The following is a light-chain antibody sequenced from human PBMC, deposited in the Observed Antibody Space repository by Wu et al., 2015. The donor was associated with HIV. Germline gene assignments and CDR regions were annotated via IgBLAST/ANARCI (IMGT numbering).Light chain of an antibody. CDR2: GAS. J-gene: IGKJ3*01. V-gene: IGKV3-11*01. Sequence: TLSLQGQSECCQLLGWYQXKPGQAPRLLIYGASNRATGIPARFSGSGSGTDFTLIISSLEPEDFAVYYCQQRSNWPFTFGPGTKVEI. CDR1: ECCQL. CDR3: QQRSNWPFT.